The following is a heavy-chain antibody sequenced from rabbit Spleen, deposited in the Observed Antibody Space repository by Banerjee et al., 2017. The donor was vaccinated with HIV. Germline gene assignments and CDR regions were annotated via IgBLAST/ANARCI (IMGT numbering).Heavy chain of an antibody. CDR2: ISAGSSDNT. D-gene: IGHD4-1*01. V-gene: IGHV1S45*01. J-gene: IGHJ4*01. CDR1: GFSFSNNYV. Sequence: QEQLEESGGDLVKPVASLTLTCTASGFSFSNNYVMCWVRQAPGKGLEWIACISAGSSDNTYYANWAKGRFTISRTSSTTVTLQMTSLTAADTATYFCARDGYSRGWGIVLYYFNLWGPGHPGHRL. CDR3: ARDGYSRGWGIVLYYFNL.